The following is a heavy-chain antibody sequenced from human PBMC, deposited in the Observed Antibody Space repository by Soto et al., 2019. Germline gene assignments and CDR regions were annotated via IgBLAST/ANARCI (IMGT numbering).Heavy chain of an antibody. CDR2: ISGSGGST. CDR1: GFTVSSYA. CDR3: APHLTYGDYSYYYYYYMDV. Sequence: PWWSLRLSWAASGFTVSSYAMSWIRQSPGKGLGWVSAISGSGGSTYYADSVKGRFTISRDNSKNTLYLQMNSLRAEDTAVYYCAPHLTYGDYSYYYYYYMDVWGKGTTVTVSS. V-gene: IGHV3-23*01. J-gene: IGHJ6*03. D-gene: IGHD4-17*01.